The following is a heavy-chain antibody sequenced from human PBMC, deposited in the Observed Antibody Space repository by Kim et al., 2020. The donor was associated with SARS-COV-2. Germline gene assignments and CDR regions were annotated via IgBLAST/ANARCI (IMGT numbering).Heavy chain of an antibody. J-gene: IGHJ4*02. V-gene: IGHV3-9*01. CDR3: TKDKLPGRADY. Sequence: GGSLRLSCAASGFTFETYAVHWVRQAPGKGLEWVAGLSLDSDKIGYADSVKGRFSISRDNAKKSVYLQMNSLRAEDTALYYCTKDKLPGRADYWGRGTLVTVSS. CDR2: LSLDSDKI. D-gene: IGHD2-15*01. CDR1: GFTFETYA.